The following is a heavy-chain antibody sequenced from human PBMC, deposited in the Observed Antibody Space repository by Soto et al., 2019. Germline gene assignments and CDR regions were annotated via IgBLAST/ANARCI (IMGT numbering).Heavy chain of an antibody. CDR1: GFTFSSYS. CDR2: ISSSSSYI. V-gene: IGHV3-21*01. D-gene: IGHD6-13*01. J-gene: IGHJ6*02. CDR3: ARVYSSSWTLWFAAGGMDV. Sequence: NPGGSLRLSCAASGFTFSSYSMNWVRQAPGKGLEWVSSISSSSSYIYYADSVKGRFTISRDNAKNSLYLQMNSLRAEDTAVYYCARVYSSSWTLWFAAGGMDVWGQGTTVTVSS.